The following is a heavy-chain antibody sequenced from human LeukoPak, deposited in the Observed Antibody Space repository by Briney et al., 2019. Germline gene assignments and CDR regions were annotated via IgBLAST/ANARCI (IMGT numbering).Heavy chain of an antibody. D-gene: IGHD3-10*01. CDR1: GGSFSGYY. Sequence: SETLSLTCAVYGGSFSGYYWSWIRQPPGKGLEWIGEINHSGSTNYNPSLKSRVTISVDTSKNQFSLKLSSVTAADTAVYYCARWRNYYGSGSYYYYYGMDVWGQGTTVTVSS. J-gene: IGHJ6*02. CDR3: ARWRNYYGSGSYYYYYGMDV. V-gene: IGHV4-34*01. CDR2: INHSGST.